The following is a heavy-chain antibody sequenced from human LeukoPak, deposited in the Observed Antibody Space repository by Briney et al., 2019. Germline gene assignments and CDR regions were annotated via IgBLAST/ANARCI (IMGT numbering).Heavy chain of an antibody. V-gene: IGHV4-30-4*01. CDR1: GGSISSGDYY. D-gene: IGHD3-10*01. CDR3: AGEAYYYGSGSYYNGLDY. Sequence: PSETLSLTCTVSGGSISSGDYYWSWIRQPPGKGLEWIGYIYYSGSTYYNPSLKSRVTISVDTSKNQFSLKLSSVTAADTAVYYCAGEAYYYGSGSYYNGLDYWGQGTLVTVSS. J-gene: IGHJ4*02. CDR2: IYYSGST.